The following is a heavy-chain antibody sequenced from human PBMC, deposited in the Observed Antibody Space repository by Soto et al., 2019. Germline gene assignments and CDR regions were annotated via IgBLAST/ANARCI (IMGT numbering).Heavy chain of an antibody. Sequence: QVQLVESGGGVVQPGRSLRLSCAASGFTFSSYAMHWVRQAPGKGLEWVAVISYDGSNKYYADSVKGRFTISRDNSKNTLYLQMNSLRAEDTAVYYCARDLDYYDSSGYPNYFDYWGQGTLVTVSS. D-gene: IGHD3-22*01. V-gene: IGHV3-30-3*01. CDR1: GFTFSSYA. CDR3: ARDLDYYDSSGYPNYFDY. J-gene: IGHJ4*02. CDR2: ISYDGSNK.